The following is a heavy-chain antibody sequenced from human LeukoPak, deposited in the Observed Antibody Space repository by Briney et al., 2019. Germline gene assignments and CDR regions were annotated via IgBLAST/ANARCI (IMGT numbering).Heavy chain of an antibody. CDR3: ASGDSGSYYAPIDY. CDR1: GGSFSGYY. D-gene: IGHD1-26*01. J-gene: IGHJ4*02. CDR2: INHSGST. V-gene: IGHV4-34*01. Sequence: SETLPLTCAVYGGSFSGYYWSWIRQPPGKGLEWIGEINHSGSTNYNPSLKSRITISVDTSKNQFSLKLSSVTAADTAVYYCASGDSGSYYAPIDYWGQGTLVTVSS.